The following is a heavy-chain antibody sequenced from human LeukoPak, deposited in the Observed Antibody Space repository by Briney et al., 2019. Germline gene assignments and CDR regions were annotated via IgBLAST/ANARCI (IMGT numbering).Heavy chain of an antibody. D-gene: IGHD2-15*01. CDR2: ISSSGSTI. V-gene: IGHV3-11*04. CDR1: GFTFDDYG. CDR3: ARACSGGSCYNY. Sequence: GGSLRLSCAASGFTFDDYGMSWIRQAPGKGLEWVSYISSSGSTIYYADSVKGRFTISRDNAKNSLYLQMNSLRAEDTAVYYCARACSGGSCYNYWGQGTLVTVSS. J-gene: IGHJ4*02.